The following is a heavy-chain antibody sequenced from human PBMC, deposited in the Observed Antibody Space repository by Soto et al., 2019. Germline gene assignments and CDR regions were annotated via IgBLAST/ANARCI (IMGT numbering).Heavy chain of an antibody. V-gene: IGHV4-30-2*01. CDR3: AGVPVP. J-gene: IGHJ5*02. Sequence: HLQLQESGSGLVKPSQTLSLTCSVSGVSISSGGYSWSWIRQPPGKGLEWIGYIYHSGSTYYNPSLRSRVTISVDRSKCQFSLKLSSVTAADTAVYYGAGVPVPWGQGTLVPVSS. CDR2: IYHSGST. CDR1: GVSISSGGYS.